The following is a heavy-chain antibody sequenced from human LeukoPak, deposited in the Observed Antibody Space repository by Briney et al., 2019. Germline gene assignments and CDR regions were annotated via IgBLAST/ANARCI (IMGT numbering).Heavy chain of an antibody. CDR1: GFTFSSYS. Sequence: GGSLRLSCAASGFTFSSYSMNWVRQAPGKGLEWVSTISSSSNYIYYADSVRGRFTISRDDAKNSLYLQMNSLRAEDTAVYYCARVAVSGPTGWFDSWGQGTLVIVSS. D-gene: IGHD2-8*02. CDR3: ARVAVSGPTGWFDS. CDR2: ISSSSNYI. V-gene: IGHV3-21*01. J-gene: IGHJ5*01.